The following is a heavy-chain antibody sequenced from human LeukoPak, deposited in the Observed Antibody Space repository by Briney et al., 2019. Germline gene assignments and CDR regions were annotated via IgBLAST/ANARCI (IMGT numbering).Heavy chain of an antibody. Sequence: GGSLRLSCAASGFTFDDYGMSWVRHAPGKGLEWVSGINWNGGSTVYADSVKGRFTISRDNAKNSLYLKMNSLRAEDTALYYCARDQVDCSSTSCYFVWATGYNHYYYYYMDVWGKGTTVTVSS. V-gene: IGHV3-20*04. D-gene: IGHD2-2*01. J-gene: IGHJ6*03. CDR2: INWNGGST. CDR1: GFTFDDYG. CDR3: ARDQVDCSSTSCYFVWATGYNHYYYYYMDV.